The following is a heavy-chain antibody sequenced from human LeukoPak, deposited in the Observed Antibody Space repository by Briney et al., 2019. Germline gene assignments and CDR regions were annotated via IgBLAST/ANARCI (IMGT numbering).Heavy chain of an antibody. J-gene: IGHJ4*02. V-gene: IGHV3-23*01. CDR1: GFTFSSYA. Sequence: PGGSLRLSCAASGFTFSSYAMSWVRQAPGKGLEWVSVISGSGGSTYYADSVKGRFTISRDNSKNTLYLQVNSLRAEDTAVYYCAKGQGLYGGKERTTDYWGQGTLVTVSS. D-gene: IGHD4-23*01. CDR3: AKGQGLYGGKERTTDY. CDR2: ISGSGGST.